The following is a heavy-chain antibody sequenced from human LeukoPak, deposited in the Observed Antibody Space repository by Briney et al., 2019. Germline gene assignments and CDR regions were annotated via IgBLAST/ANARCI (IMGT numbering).Heavy chain of an antibody. CDR3: ARGLAGSSTLAAFDI. CDR1: GGSFSGYY. V-gene: IGHV4-34*01. D-gene: IGHD2-2*01. CDR2: INHSGST. J-gene: IGHJ3*02. Sequence: SETLSLTCAVYGGSFSGYYWSWIRQPPGKGLEWIGEINHSGSTNYNPSLKSRVTISVDTSKNQFSLKLSSVTAADTAVYYCARGLAGSSTLAAFDIWGQGTMVTVSS.